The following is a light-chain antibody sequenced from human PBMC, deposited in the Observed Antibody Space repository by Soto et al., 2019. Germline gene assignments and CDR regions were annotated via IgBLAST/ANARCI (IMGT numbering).Light chain of an antibody. CDR1: QGISSY. CDR2: AAS. V-gene: IGKV1-9*01. J-gene: IGKJ1*01. Sequence: IQLTQSPSFLSASVGDRVTITCRASQGISSYLAWYQQKPGKAPKLLIYAASTLQRGVPSRFSGSGSGTDFTLTISSLQPEDFATYYCQQLNSYLWTFGQGTKVEIK. CDR3: QQLNSYLWT.